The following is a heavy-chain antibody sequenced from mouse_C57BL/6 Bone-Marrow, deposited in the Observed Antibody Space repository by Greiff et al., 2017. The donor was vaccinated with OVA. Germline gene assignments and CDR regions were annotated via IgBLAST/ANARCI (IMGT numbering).Heavy chain of an antibody. CDR1: GFNIKDYY. Sequence: VQLKQSGAELVKPGASVKLSCTASGFNIKDYYMHWVKQRTEQGLEWIGRIDPEDGETTYAPKFQGKATITADTSSNTAYLQLSSLTSEDTAVYYCALLRRFAYWGQGTLVTVSA. D-gene: IGHD1-1*01. CDR2: IDPEDGET. J-gene: IGHJ3*01. V-gene: IGHV14-2*01. CDR3: ALLRRFAY.